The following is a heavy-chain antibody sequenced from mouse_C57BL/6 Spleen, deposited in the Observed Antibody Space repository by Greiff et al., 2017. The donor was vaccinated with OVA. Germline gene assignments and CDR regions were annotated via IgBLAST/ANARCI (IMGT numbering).Heavy chain of an antibody. V-gene: IGHV3-6*01. CDR3: ARAGFMDY. Sequence: ESGPGLVKPSQSLSLTCSVTGYSITSGYYWNWIRQFPGNKLEWMGYISYDGSNNYNPSLKNRISITRDTSKNQFFLKLNSVTTEDTATYYCARAGFMDYWGQGTSVTVSS. CDR2: ISYDGSN. J-gene: IGHJ4*01. CDR1: GYSITSGYY.